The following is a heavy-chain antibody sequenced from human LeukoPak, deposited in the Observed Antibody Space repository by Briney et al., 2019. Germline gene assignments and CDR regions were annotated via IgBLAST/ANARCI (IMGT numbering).Heavy chain of an antibody. CDR3: ARVFTMVRGVIIALDY. V-gene: IGHV1-18*01. Sequence: ASVKVSCKASGYTFTSYGISWVRQAPGQGLEWIGWISAYNGNTNYAQKLQGRVTMTTDTSTSTAYMELRSLRSDDTAVYYCARVFTMVRGVIIALDYWGQGTLVTVSS. CDR1: GYTFTSYG. J-gene: IGHJ4*02. D-gene: IGHD3-10*01. CDR2: ISAYNGNT.